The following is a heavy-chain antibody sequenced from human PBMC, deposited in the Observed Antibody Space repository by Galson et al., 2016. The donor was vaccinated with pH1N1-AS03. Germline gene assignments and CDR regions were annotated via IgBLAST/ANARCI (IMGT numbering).Heavy chain of an antibody. D-gene: IGHD2-15*01. V-gene: IGHV3-9*01. CDR1: GFTFDDSA. J-gene: IGHJ4*02. Sequence: SLRLSCAGSGFTFDDSAMHWVRQAPGKGLEWVSGTDWNSGTIDYTDSVKGRFTISRDNAKNSLYLQMNSLRAEDTALYYCSRSPGYCSAGSCSDQGYFDYWGPGTLVTVSS. CDR3: SRSPGYCSAGSCSDQGYFDY. CDR2: TDWNSGTI.